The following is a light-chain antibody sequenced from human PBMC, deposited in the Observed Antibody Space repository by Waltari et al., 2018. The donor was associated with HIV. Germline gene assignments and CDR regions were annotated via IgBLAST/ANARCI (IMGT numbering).Light chain of an antibody. CDR2: RKN. J-gene: IGLJ2*01. CDR1: SST. CDR3: ATWADRPSGPVV. V-gene: IGLV1-47*01. Sequence: QSVLTQPPSASGTPGQRVTISCSGSSSTVPWYQKLPGTAPKLLIFRKNQRASGVPDRFSGSKSGTSASLVISGLRSEDEADYYCATWADRPSGPVVFGGGTKVTVL.